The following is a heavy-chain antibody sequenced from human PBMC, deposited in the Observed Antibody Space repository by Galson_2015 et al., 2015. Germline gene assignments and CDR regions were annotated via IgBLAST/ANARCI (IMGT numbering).Heavy chain of an antibody. CDR3: ARGRRYYDSSGYFDY. D-gene: IGHD3-22*01. CDR1: GFTFSSYA. CDR2: ISYDGSNK. V-gene: IGHV3-30-3*01. J-gene: IGHJ4*02. Sequence: SLRLSCAASGFTFSSYAMHWVRQAPGKGLEWVAVISYDGSNKYYADSVKGRFTISRDNSKNTLYLQMNSLRAEDTAVYYCARGRRYYDSSGYFDYWGQGALVTVSS.